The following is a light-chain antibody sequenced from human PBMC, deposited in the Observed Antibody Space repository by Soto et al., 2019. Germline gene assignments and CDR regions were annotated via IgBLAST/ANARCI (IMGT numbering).Light chain of an antibody. Sequence: QSALPQPASVPGSPGQSITISCTGTSSDVGDYNYISWYQQHPGKAPKLIIYDVGSRPSGVSNRFSGSKSGNTASLTISGLQDEDEAAYYCCSYSSTSTWVFGGGTKLTVL. J-gene: IGLJ3*02. CDR2: DVG. V-gene: IGLV2-14*01. CDR1: SSDVGDYNY. CDR3: CSYSSTSTWV.